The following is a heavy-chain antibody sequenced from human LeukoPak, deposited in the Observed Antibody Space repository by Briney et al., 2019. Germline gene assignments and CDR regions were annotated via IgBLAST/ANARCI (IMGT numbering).Heavy chain of an antibody. CDR2: IIPIFGTA. CDR1: GGTFSSYA. CDR3: ATVSTGTTSFDY. D-gene: IGHD1-7*01. J-gene: IGHJ4*02. V-gene: IGHV1-69*06. Sequence: ASVKVSCKASGGTFSSYAISWVRQAPGQGLEWMGGIIPIFGTANYAQKFQGRVTMTEDTSTDAAYMELSSLRSEDTAVYYCATVSTGTTSFDYWGQGTLVTVSS.